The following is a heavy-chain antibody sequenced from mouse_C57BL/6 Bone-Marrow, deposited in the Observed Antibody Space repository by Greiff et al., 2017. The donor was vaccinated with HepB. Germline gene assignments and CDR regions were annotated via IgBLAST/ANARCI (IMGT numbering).Heavy chain of an antibody. D-gene: IGHD2-1*01. CDR2: INPSSGYT. CDR3: ARTIVGAMDY. Sequence: VKLMESGAELARPGASVKMSCKASGYTFTSYTMHWVKQRPGQGLEWIGYINPSSGYTKYNQKFKDKATLTADKSSSTAYMQLSSLTSEDSAVYYCARTIVGAMDYWGQGTSVTVSS. V-gene: IGHV1-4*01. CDR1: GYTFTSYT. J-gene: IGHJ4*01.